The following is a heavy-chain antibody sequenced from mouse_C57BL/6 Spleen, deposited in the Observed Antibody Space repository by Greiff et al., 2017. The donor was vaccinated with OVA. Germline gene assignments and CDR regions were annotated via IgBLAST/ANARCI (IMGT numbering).Heavy chain of an antibody. J-gene: IGHJ4*01. CDR2: IDPSDSYT. CDR3: ARLAYYGSSHYYAMDY. V-gene: IGHV1-59*01. CDR1: GYTFTSYW. D-gene: IGHD1-1*01. Sequence: QVQLQQPGAELVRPGTSVKLSCKASGYTFTSYWMHWVKQRPGQGLEWIGVIDPSDSYTNYNQKFKGKATLTVDTSSSTAYMQLSSLTSEDSAVYYCARLAYYGSSHYYAMDYWGQGTSVTVSS.